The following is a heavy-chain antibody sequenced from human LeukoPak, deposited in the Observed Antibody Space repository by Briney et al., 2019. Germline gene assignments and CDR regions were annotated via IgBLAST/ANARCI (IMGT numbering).Heavy chain of an antibody. J-gene: IGHJ4*02. Sequence: PSETLSLTCTVSGGSISSYYWSWIRQPPGKGLEWIGYIYYSGSTNYNPSLKSRVTISVDTSKNQFSLKLSSVTAADTAVYYCARVSMVRGVIGYWGQGTLVTVSS. CDR1: GGSISSYY. CDR2: IYYSGST. CDR3: ARVSMVRGVIGY. V-gene: IGHV4-59*01. D-gene: IGHD3-10*01.